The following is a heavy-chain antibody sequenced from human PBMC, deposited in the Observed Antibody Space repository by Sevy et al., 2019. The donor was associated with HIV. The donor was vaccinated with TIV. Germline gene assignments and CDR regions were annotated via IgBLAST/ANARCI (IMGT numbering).Heavy chain of an antibody. Sequence: GGSLRLSCVASGFTFDNYWMQWARQAPGKGLEWVANIRQDGNEIYYADSVKGRFTISRDNAKESLYLQMSNLRVEDTAIYYCARRYFDLWGQGILVTVSS. CDR1: GFTFDNYW. V-gene: IGHV3-7*01. J-gene: IGHJ4*02. CDR3: ARRYFDL. CDR2: IRQDGNEI.